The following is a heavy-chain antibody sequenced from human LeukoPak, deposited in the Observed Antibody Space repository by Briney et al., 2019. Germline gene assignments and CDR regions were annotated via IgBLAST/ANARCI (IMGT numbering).Heavy chain of an antibody. CDR1: GFTFSSYS. Sequence: SGGSLRLSCAASGFTFSSYSMNWVRQAPGKGLEWVSYISSSSSTIYYADSVKGRFIISRDNAKNSLYLQMNSLRAEDTAVYYCARNSPGGVGYFDYWGQGTLVTVSS. CDR3: ARNSPGGVGYFDY. D-gene: IGHD3-16*01. V-gene: IGHV3-48*04. CDR2: ISSSSSTI. J-gene: IGHJ4*02.